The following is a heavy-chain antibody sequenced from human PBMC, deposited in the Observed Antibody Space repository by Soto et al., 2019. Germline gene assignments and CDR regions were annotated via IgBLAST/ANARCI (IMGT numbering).Heavy chain of an antibody. V-gene: IGHV1-3*01. CDR2: INAGNGNT. D-gene: IGHD2-15*01. Sequence: GASVKVSCKASGYTFTSYAMHWARQAPGQRLEWMGWINAGNGNTKYSQKFQGRVTITRDTSASTAYMELSSLRSEDTAVYYCARDPEGGILVAPAAFDIWGQGTMVTVSS. CDR3: ARDPEGGILVAPAAFDI. CDR1: GYTFTSYA. J-gene: IGHJ3*02.